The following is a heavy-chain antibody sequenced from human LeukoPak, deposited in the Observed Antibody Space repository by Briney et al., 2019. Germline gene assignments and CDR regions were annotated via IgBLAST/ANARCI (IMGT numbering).Heavy chain of an antibody. J-gene: IGHJ4*02. CDR3: ARGRGGSFDY. V-gene: IGHV4-59*01. D-gene: IGHD2-15*01. CDR1: GGSISSYY. CDR2: IYYSGST. Sequence: SETLSLTCTVSGGSISSYYWSWIRQPPGKGLEWIGYIYYSGSTNYNPSLKSRVTISVDTSKNQFSLKLSSVTAADTAVYYCARGRGGSFDYWGQGTLVTVSS.